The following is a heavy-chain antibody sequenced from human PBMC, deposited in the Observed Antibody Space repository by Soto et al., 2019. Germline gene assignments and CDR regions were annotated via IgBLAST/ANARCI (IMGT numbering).Heavy chain of an antibody. D-gene: IGHD5-12*01. V-gene: IGHV4-34*01. CDR2: INHSGST. CDR1: GGSFSGYY. Sequence: SETLSLTCAVYGGSFSGYYWSWIRQPPGKGLEWIGEINHSGSTNYNPSLKSRVTISVDTSKNQFSLKLSSVTAADTAVYYCARDIVATGRLDYWGQGTLVTVSS. J-gene: IGHJ4*02. CDR3: ARDIVATGRLDY.